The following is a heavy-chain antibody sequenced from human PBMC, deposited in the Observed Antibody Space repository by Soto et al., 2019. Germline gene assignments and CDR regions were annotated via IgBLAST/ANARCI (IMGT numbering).Heavy chain of an antibody. CDR3: ARDLSGYSLGMDV. J-gene: IGHJ6*02. CDR2: ISSSSSYT. V-gene: IGHV3-11*06. Sequence: GGSLRLSCAASGFTFSYYYMSWIRQSPGKGLEWVSYISSSSSYTNYADSVKGRFTISRDNAKNSLYLQMNSLRAEDTAVYYCARDLSGYSLGMDVWGQGTTVTVSS. D-gene: IGHD6-13*01. CDR1: GFTFSYYY.